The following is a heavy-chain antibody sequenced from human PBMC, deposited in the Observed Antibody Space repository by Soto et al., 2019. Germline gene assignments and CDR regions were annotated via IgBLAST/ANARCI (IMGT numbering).Heavy chain of an antibody. CDR3: PRPSSSSVTPGATFDI. D-gene: IGHD4-17*01. CDR2: FYYSGST. J-gene: IGHJ3*02. CDR1: GGSISSSNHY. Sequence: PSETLSLTCTVSGGSISSSNHYWGWIRQPPGKGLEWIGSFYYSGSTYYNPSLKSRVTISVDTSKNQFSLKLTSVTAADTAVYYCPRPSSSSVTPGATFDIWGQGTMVTVSS. V-gene: IGHV4-39*01.